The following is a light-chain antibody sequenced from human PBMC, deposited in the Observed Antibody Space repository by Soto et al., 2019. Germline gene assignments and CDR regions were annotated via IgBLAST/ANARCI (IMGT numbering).Light chain of an antibody. CDR1: QSVSSTY. Sequence: EIVLTQSPGTLSLSPGERATLSCRASQSVSSTYLAWYQQKPGQAPRLLIYAASNRATGIPDRFSASGSGTDFTLTISRLEPEDFAVYYCQQYGSSAWTFGQGTKVDNK. V-gene: IGKV3-20*01. J-gene: IGKJ1*01. CDR3: QQYGSSAWT. CDR2: AAS.